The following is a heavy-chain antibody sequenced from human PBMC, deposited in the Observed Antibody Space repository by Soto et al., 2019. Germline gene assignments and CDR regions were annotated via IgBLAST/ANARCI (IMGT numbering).Heavy chain of an antibody. V-gene: IGHV3-9*03. J-gene: IGHJ4*02. CDR2: ISRDRVYI. CDR3: AKQYGTGWFDY. Sequence: EVQLLESGGGLIQPGTSLRLSCAASGFRFDVSALHWVRQAPGKGLEWVSGISRDRVYIGYADSVWGRFTISRDNAGNTLYLDLDSLGGADMAFLYCAKQYGTGWFDYWGQGSLVTVSS. D-gene: IGHD6-19*01. CDR1: GFRFDVSA.